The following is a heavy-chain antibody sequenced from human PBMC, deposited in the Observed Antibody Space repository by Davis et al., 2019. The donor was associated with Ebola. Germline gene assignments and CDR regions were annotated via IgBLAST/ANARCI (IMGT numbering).Heavy chain of an antibody. CDR3: SRDVAGGPLDY. D-gene: IGHD2-8*02. V-gene: IGHV3-66*01. CDR1: GFTVSNTY. J-gene: IGHJ4*02. CDR2: IWSTGST. Sequence: GESLKISCAASGFTVSNTYMSWVRQAQGKGLEWVSVIWSTGSTYYTDSVKGRITISRDNARNTVYLQMNSLRAEDTAVYYCSRDVAGGPLDYWGQGTLVTVSS.